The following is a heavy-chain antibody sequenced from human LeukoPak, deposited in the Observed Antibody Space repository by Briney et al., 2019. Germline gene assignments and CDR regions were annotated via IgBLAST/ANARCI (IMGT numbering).Heavy chain of an antibody. J-gene: IGHJ3*02. CDR1: GGSISSSSYY. V-gene: IGHV4-39*07. CDR3: ARAQRVLYYYDSSDPRDAFDI. CDR2: IYYSGST. D-gene: IGHD3-22*01. Sequence: SETLSLTCTVSGGSISSSSYYWGWIRQPPGKGLEWIGSIYYSGSTYYNPSLKSRVTVSVDTSKNQFSLKLSSVTAADTAVYYCARAQRVLYYYDSSDPRDAFDIWGQGTMVTVSS.